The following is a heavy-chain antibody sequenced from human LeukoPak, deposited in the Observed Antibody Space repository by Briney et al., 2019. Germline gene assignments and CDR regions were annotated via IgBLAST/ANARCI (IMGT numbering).Heavy chain of an antibody. CDR1: GLTFSSYG. D-gene: IGHD4-17*01. CDR2: IRYDGSNK. J-gene: IGHJ4*02. V-gene: IGHV3-30*02. Sequence: GGSLRLSCAASGLTFSSYGMHWVRQAPGKGLEWVAFIRYDGSNKYYADSVKGRFTISRDNSKNTLYLQMNSLRAEDTAVYYCAKDPGPSPDYGDYVGSLDYWGQGTLVTVSS. CDR3: AKDPGPSPDYGDYVGSLDY.